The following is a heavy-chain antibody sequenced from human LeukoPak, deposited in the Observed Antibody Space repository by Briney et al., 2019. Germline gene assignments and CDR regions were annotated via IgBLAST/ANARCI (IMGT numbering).Heavy chain of an antibody. CDR1: GYRFTSYW. CDR3: ARGQYCGGDCYPTFDI. J-gene: IGHJ3*02. Sequence: GESLKISCKGSGYRFTSYWIGWVRQMPGKGLEWMGIIYPGDSDTRYSPSFRGQVTISADKSISTAYLQWSSLKASDTAMYYCARGQYCGGDCYPTFDIWGQGTMVTVSS. V-gene: IGHV5-51*01. D-gene: IGHD2-21*02. CDR2: IYPGDSDT.